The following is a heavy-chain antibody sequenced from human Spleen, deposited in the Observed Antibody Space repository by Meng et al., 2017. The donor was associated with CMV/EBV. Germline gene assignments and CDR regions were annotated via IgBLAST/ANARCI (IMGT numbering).Heavy chain of an antibody. CDR1: GYTFTGYY. D-gene: IGHD3-3*01. CDR2: ISGSNGKT. Sequence: SCEAPGYTFTGYYIHWVRQAPGQGLEWMGYISGSNGKTNYAQKVQGRVTMTTDTSTTTAYMELRSLRSDDTAIYYCVRDGFGVINPYWGQGTLVTVSS. J-gene: IGHJ4*02. V-gene: IGHV1-18*04. CDR3: VRDGFGVINPY.